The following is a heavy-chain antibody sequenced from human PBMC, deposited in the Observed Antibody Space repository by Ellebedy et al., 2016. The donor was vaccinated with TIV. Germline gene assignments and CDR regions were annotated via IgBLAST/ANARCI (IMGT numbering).Heavy chain of an antibody. D-gene: IGHD3-3*01. CDR1: GGSISSYY. Sequence: SETLSLXXTVSGGSISSYYWSWIRQPPGKGLEWIGYIYYSGSTNYNPSLKGRVTISVDTSKNQFSLKLSSVTAAGTAVYYCASRAIFGMGIDAFDIWGQGTMVTVSS. CDR3: ASRAIFGMGIDAFDI. J-gene: IGHJ3*02. V-gene: IGHV4-59*01. CDR2: IYYSGST.